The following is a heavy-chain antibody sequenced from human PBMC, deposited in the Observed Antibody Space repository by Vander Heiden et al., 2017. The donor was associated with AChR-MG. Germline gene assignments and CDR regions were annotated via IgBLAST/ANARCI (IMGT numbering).Heavy chain of an antibody. CDR3: ARVDALDTQFDS. D-gene: IGHD2-2*01. Sequence: RLVESGGGLIQPGESLRISCAVSGFTGRSLYITWVRQAPGKGLEWVAVIYSGGFTDYTESVKGRFTVSRDISENTVYLQMNSLRAEDTAVYYCARVDALDTQFDSWGQGTLVTVSS. CDR2: IYSGGFT. J-gene: IGHJ4*02. CDR1: GFTGRSLY. V-gene: IGHV3-53*01.